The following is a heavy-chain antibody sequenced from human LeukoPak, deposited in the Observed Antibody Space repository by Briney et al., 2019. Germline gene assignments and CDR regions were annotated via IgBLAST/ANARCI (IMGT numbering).Heavy chain of an antibody. V-gene: IGHV4-59*12. J-gene: IGHJ3*02. D-gene: IGHD2-8*02. CDR3: ARRKTGTGASDI. CDR2: IYYSGST. Sequence: SETLSLTCTVSGGSISSYYWSWIRQPPGKGLEWIGYIYYSGSTNYNPSLKSRVTISVDTSKNQFSLKLSSVTAADTAVYYCARRKTGTGASDIWGQGTMVTVSS. CDR1: GGSISSYY.